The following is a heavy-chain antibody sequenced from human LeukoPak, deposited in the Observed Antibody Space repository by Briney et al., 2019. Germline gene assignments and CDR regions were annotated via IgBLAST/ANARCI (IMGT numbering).Heavy chain of an antibody. CDR1: GGSISSDY. CDR2: IYYSGTT. V-gene: IGHV4-59*01. Sequence: SQTLSLTCPVSGGSISSDYWRWIRQSPRKGLEWIGYIYYSGTTTYNPSLKSRVTISLDTSKKQFCLRLSSVSAADTAVYYCARGANWGSAEYWGRGTLVTVSS. D-gene: IGHD7-27*01. J-gene: IGHJ4*02. CDR3: ARGANWGSAEY.